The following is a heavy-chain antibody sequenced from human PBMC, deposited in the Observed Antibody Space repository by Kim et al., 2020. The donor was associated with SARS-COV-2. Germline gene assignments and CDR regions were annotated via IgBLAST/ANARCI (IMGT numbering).Heavy chain of an antibody. CDR2: INPNSGNT. D-gene: IGHD1-26*01. J-gene: IGHJ5*02. Sequence: ASVKVSCKASGYTFTSYDIHWVRQATGQGLEWMGWINPNSGNTSYAQKFQGRVTMTRNTSISTAYMELSSLRSEDTAVYYCARGRRGLAGATLYYFDTRGQGNLVTVSS. V-gene: IGHV1-8*02. CDR3: ARGRRGLAGATLYYFDT. CDR1: GYTFTSYD.